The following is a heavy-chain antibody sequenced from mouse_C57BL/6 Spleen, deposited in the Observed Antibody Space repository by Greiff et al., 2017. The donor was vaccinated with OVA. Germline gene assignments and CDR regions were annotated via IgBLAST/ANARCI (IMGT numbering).Heavy chain of an antibody. V-gene: IGHV1-59*01. J-gene: IGHJ4*01. D-gene: IGHD1-1*01. CDR3: ARTYYYGSSLYAMDY. Sequence: QVQLQQPGAELVRPGTSAKLSCKASGYTFTSYWMHWVKQRPGQGLEWIGVIDPSDSYTNYNQKFKGKATLTVDTSSSTAYMQLSSLTSEDSAVYYCARTYYYGSSLYAMDYWGQGTSVTVSS. CDR2: IDPSDSYT. CDR1: GYTFTSYW.